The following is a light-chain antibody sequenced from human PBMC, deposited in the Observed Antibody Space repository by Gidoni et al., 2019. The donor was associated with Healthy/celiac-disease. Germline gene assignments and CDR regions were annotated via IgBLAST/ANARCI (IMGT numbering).Light chain of an antibody. V-gene: IGKV3-20*01. CDR3: QQYGSSPWT. CDR1: QRVSSSY. CDR2: GAS. Sequence: VLTQSPGTLSLSPGERATLACRASQRVSSSYLAWYQQKPGQAPRLLIYGASSRATGIPDRFSGSGSGTDFTLTISRLEPEDFAVYYCQQYGSSPWTFXXXTKVEIK. J-gene: IGKJ1*01.